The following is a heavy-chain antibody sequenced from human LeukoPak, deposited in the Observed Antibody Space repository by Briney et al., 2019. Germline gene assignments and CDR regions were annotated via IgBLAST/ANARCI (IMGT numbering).Heavy chain of an antibody. CDR2: FSSSSSTI. D-gene: IGHD3-22*01. CDR1: GFTFSSYS. J-gene: IGHJ6*02. CDR3: ARKKTSITMIGAGYGMDV. Sequence: PGGSLRLSCATSGFTFSSYSMNWVRQPPGKGLECVSYFSSSSSTIYYADSVKGRFTISRDNAKNSLYLQMNSLRDEDTAVYYCARKKTSITMIGAGYGMDVWGQGTTVTVSS. V-gene: IGHV3-48*02.